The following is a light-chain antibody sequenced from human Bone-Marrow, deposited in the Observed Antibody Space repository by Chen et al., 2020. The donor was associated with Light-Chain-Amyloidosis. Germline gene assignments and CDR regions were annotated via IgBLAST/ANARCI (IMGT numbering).Light chain of an antibody. Sequence: DIQLTQSPSSLSASVGDKVTVTCRASRAIGNYLNWYQQKAGSAPKLLIFSSSTLQSGVPSRFSGSGSGTDFTLTINSLQPEDFVSYFCQQYYGPPFAFGPGTKVDIK. CDR1: RAIGNY. CDR3: QQYYGPPFA. CDR2: SSS. V-gene: IGKV1-39*01. J-gene: IGKJ3*01.